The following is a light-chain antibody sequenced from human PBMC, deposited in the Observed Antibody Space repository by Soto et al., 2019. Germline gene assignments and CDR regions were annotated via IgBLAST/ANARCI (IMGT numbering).Light chain of an antibody. J-gene: IGLJ3*02. Sequence: QAVVTQEPSLTVSPGGTVTLTCASSTGAVTSGYYANWFQQKPGQAPRALISSTSKTHSWTPARFSGSLLGGKAALTLSGVQPEDESEYYCLLFYRDAWVFGGGTKLTVL. CDR2: STS. CDR1: TGAVTSGYY. CDR3: LLFYRDAWV. V-gene: IGLV7-43*01.